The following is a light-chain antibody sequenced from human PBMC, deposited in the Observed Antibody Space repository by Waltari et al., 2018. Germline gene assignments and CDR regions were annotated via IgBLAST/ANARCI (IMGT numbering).Light chain of an antibody. V-gene: IGLV2-8*01. Sequence: QSALTQSPSASGSPGQSVTISCTGTSTDLGRYGYVSWYRQYPGRAPKLMIYEVNKRPSGVPDRFSGSKSGDTASLTVSGLQAEDEADYYCAAYAGANTLFGTGTEVTVL. CDR2: EVN. CDR3: AAYAGANTL. CDR1: STDLGRYGY. J-gene: IGLJ1*01.